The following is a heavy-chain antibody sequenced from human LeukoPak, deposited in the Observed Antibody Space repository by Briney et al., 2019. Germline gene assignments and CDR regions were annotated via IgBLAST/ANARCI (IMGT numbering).Heavy chain of an antibody. J-gene: IGHJ4*02. D-gene: IGHD6-19*01. CDR2: ISAYTGQI. Sequence: ASVTDTFQSSGYMFINYGISWLRPAPGHGLAWMGWISAYTGQIKYSGKFQGRVTMTTDTSTSTAYMEMRSLRSEDTAVYYCVKDGGQWPYYYDSWGQGTLVTVSS. CDR1: GYMFINYG. CDR3: VKDGGQWPYYYDS. V-gene: IGHV1-18*01.